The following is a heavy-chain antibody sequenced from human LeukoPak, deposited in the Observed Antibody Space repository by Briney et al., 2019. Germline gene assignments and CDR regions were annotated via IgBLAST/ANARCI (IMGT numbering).Heavy chain of an antibody. Sequence: PSETLSLTCTVSGGSISSYYWNWIRQPPGKGLEWIGYIYYSGSTNYNPSLKSRVTISVDTSKNQFSRKLSSVTAADTAVYYCAREVGATFTYWGQGTLVTVSS. CDR2: IYYSGST. CDR1: GGSISSYY. J-gene: IGHJ4*02. CDR3: AREVGATFTY. V-gene: IGHV4-59*01. D-gene: IGHD1-26*01.